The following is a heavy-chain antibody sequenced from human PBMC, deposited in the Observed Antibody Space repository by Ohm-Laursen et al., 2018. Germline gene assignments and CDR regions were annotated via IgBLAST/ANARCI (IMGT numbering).Heavy chain of an antibody. Sequence: SETLSLTCTVSGGSISSSSYYWGWIRQPPGKGLEWIGSIYYSGSTYYNPSLKSRVTISVDTSKNQFSLKLSSVTAADTAVYYCAREGGYYDSSGYYIRNWFDPWGQGTLVTVSS. CDR2: IYYSGST. V-gene: IGHV4-39*02. CDR1: GGSISSSSYY. CDR3: AREGGYYDSSGYYIRNWFDP. D-gene: IGHD3-22*01. J-gene: IGHJ5*02.